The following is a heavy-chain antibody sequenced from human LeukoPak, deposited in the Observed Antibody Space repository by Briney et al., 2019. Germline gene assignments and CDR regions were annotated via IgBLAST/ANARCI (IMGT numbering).Heavy chain of an antibody. CDR1: GFTFSNYW. Sequence: GGSLRLSCAASGFTFSNYWMTWVRQAPEKGLEWVASIKQDGSEKYCVDSVKGRFTISRDNAKNSLYLQMNSLRAEDTAVYYCARDPYRFAFDIWGQGTVVLVSS. J-gene: IGHJ3*02. V-gene: IGHV3-7*03. CDR3: ARDPYRFAFDI. D-gene: IGHD1-26*01. CDR2: IKQDGSEK.